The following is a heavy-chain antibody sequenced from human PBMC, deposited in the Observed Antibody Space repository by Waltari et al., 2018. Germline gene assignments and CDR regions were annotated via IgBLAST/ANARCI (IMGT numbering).Heavy chain of an antibody. V-gene: IGHV3-23*01. CDR3: AKPFYNWDDPLVS. CDR1: GCTFINYA. J-gene: IGHJ5*02. Sequence: EVQLLESGGKWVQSGVFLRLSCGIFGCTFINYAINWVRRAPGTGLQWVAAISISDATFHADSVKGRFTISRDTSKDTVYLQMNTLRADDTAVYYCAKPFYNWDDPLVSWGQGTRVTVSS. D-gene: IGHD1-20*01. CDR2: ISISDAT.